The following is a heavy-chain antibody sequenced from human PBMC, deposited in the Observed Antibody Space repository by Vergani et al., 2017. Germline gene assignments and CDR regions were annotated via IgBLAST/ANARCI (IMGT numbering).Heavy chain of an antibody. J-gene: IGHJ4*02. CDR1: GFTFSSYA. Sequence: EVQLLESGGGLVQPGGSLRLSCAASGFTFSSYAMSWVRRAPGGGLEWVSAISGSGGSTYYADSVKGRFTISRDNSTNTLYLQMNSLRAEDTAVYYCAKAQSNYGFSGGDYWGQGTLVTVSS. CDR3: AKAQSNYGFSGGDY. V-gene: IGHV3-23*01. CDR2: ISGSGGST. D-gene: IGHD3-10*01.